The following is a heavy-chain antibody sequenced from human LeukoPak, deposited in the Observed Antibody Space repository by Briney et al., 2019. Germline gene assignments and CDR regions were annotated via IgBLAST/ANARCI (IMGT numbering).Heavy chain of an antibody. Sequence: PGGSLRLSCAASGFTFSSYAMSWVRQAPGKGLEWVSAISGSGGSTYYADSVKGRFTISRDNYKNTLYLQMNSLRAEDTAVYYCAKNGVVGATTGLFSFDYWGQGTLVTVPS. CDR1: GFTFSSYA. CDR2: ISGSGGST. J-gene: IGHJ4*02. CDR3: AKNGVVGATTGLFSFDY. V-gene: IGHV3-23*01. D-gene: IGHD1-26*01.